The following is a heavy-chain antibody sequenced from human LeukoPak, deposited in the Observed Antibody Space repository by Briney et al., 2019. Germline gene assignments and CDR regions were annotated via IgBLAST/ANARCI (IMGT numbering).Heavy chain of an antibody. CDR2: ISSSGSTI. D-gene: IGHD6-13*01. V-gene: IGHV3-48*03. CDR1: GFTFSSYE. J-gene: IGHJ4*02. CDR3: ARVVYSSSWYFDY. Sequence: GGSLRLSCAASGFTFSSYEMNWVRQAPGKGLEWVSYISSSGSTIYYADSVKGRFTISRDNAKNSLYLQMNSLRAEDTAVYYCARVVYSSSWYFDYWSQGTLVTVSS.